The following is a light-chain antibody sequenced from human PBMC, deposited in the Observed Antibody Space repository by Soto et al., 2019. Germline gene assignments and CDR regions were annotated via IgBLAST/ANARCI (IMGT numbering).Light chain of an antibody. V-gene: IGKV3-11*01. CDR1: QSVISF. CDR3: QQRTTWPLIFT. J-gene: IGKJ3*01. Sequence: EIVLTQSPATLALSPGERATLSCRASQSVISFLAWYQQKPGQAPRLLIYDAFNRATGIPTRFSGSGSGTDFTLTISSLEPEDFAVYYCQQRTTWPLIFTFGPGTKVDIK. CDR2: DAF.